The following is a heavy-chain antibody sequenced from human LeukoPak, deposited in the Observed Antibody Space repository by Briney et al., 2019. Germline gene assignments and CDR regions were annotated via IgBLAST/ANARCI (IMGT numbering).Heavy chain of an antibody. V-gene: IGHV1-46*03. Sequence: ASVKVSCTASGYTFTSYYMHWVRQAPGQGLGWMGIINPSGGSTSYAQKFQGRVTMTRDMSTSTVYMELSSLRSEDTAVYYCGTLTTTADGYFDYWGQGTLVTVSS. J-gene: IGHJ4*02. CDR1: GYTFTSYY. D-gene: IGHD1-26*01. CDR3: GTLTTTADGYFDY. CDR2: INPSGGST.